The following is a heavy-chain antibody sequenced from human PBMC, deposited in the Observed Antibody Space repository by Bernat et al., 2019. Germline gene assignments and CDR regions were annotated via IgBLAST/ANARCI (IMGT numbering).Heavy chain of an antibody. J-gene: IGHJ4*02. Sequence: QVQLQESGPGLVKPSETLSLTCTVSGGSISSYYWSWIRQPPGKGLEWIGYIYYSGSTKYNPPLKSRVTMSVDTSKDQLSLKLSSVTAADTAVYYCARDLGSGGGLDYWGQGTLVTVSS. D-gene: IGHD2-15*01. CDR1: GGSISSYY. CDR2: IYYSGST. CDR3: ARDLGSGGGLDY. V-gene: IGHV4-59*01.